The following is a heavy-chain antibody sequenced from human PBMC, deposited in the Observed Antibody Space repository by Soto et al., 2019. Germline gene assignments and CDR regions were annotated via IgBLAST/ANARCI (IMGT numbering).Heavy chain of an antibody. CDR3: VRERSGYSYADS. CDR1: GFTFSSYA. J-gene: IGHJ4*02. D-gene: IGHD5-18*01. CDR2: ISGSGANT. Sequence: GGSLRLSCAASGFTFSSYAMSWIRQAPGKGLEWVSAISGSGANTYYTDSVKGRFTISRDNFKNTLYLQMNSLRAEDSAMFYCVRERSGYSYADSWGQGTLVTVSS. V-gene: IGHV3-23*01.